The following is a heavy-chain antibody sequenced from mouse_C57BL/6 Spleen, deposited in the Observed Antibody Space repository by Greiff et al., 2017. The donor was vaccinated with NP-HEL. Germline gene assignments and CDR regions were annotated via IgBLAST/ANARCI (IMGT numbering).Heavy chain of an antibody. D-gene: IGHD2-3*01. CDR1: GYTFTSYW. CDR2: IDPSDSYT. Sequence: QVQLQQPGAELVRPGTSVKLSCKASGYTFTSYWMHWVKQRPGQGLEWIGVIDPSDSYTNYNQKFKGKATLTVDTSSSTAYMQLSSLTSEDSAVYYCARSSGYYVTLYYFDYWGQGTTLTVSS. J-gene: IGHJ2*01. CDR3: ARSSGYYVTLYYFDY. V-gene: IGHV1-59*01.